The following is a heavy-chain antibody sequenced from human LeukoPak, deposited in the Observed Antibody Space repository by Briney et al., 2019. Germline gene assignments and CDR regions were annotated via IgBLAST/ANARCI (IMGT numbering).Heavy chain of an antibody. CDR1: GFTVSSNY. CDR2: IKQDGSEK. Sequence: GGSLRLSCAASGFTVSSNYMSWVRQAPGKGLEWVANIKQDGSEKYYVDSVKGRFTISRDNAKNSLYLQMNSLSAEDTAVYYCATSRSFDYWGQGTLVTVSS. CDR3: ATSRSFDY. J-gene: IGHJ4*02. V-gene: IGHV3-7*01.